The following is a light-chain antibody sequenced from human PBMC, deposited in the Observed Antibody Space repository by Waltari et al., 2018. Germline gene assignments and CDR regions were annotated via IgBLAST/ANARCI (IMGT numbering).Light chain of an antibody. Sequence: QSPLIHLASVSGSPGHSITIPCTGANSDLVVYNFVSWYQQHPGKAPKLMIYDVSSRPSGVSNRFSGSKSGNSASLTISGLQTEDEADYYCSSYTSRNTWLFGGGTKVTVL. V-gene: IGLV2-14*03. J-gene: IGLJ3*02. CDR3: SSYTSRNTWL. CDR2: DVS. CDR1: NSDLVVYNF.